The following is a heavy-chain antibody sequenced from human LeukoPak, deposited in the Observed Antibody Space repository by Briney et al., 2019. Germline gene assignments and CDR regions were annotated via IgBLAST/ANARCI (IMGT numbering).Heavy chain of an antibody. V-gene: IGHV3-21*01. CDR3: ARDKVGSTVVVPAFDY. CDR2: ISGSSSYI. D-gene: IGHD2-2*01. CDR1: GFTFSSYT. Sequence: GGSLRLSCAASGFTFSSYTMNWVRQAPGKGLEWVSFISGSSSYIYYADSVKDRFTISRDNAKNSLYLQMSSLRAEDTAVYYCARDKVGSTVVVPAFDYWGQGTLVTVSS. J-gene: IGHJ4*02.